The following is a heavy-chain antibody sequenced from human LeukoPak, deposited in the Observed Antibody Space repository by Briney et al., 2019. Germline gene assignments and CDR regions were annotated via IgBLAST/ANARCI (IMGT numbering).Heavy chain of an antibody. CDR1: GFTFSSYS. D-gene: IGHD2-2*01. Sequence: GGSLRLSCAASGFTFSSYSMNWVRQAPGKGLEWVSSISSSSSYIYYADSVKGRFTISRDNAKNSLYLQMNSLRAEDTAVYYCARDQSHCSSTSCYPYYYYYMDVWGKGTTVTVSS. J-gene: IGHJ6*03. CDR3: ARDQSHCSSTSCYPYYYYYMDV. CDR2: ISSSSSYI. V-gene: IGHV3-21*01.